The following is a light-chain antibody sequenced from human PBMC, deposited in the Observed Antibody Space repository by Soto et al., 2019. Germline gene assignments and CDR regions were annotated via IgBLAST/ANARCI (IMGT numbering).Light chain of an antibody. V-gene: IGLV2-8*01. CDR2: EVR. J-gene: IGLJ1*01. Sequence: QSVLTQPPSASGTPGQRVTISCSGSGSNIGSNTVDWYQQLPGKAPKLLLHEVRDRPSGVPDRFSGSKSGNTASLTVSGLQAEDEADYYCSSYAGGDSFVFGTGTKLTVL. CDR1: GSNIGSNT. CDR3: SSYAGGDSFV.